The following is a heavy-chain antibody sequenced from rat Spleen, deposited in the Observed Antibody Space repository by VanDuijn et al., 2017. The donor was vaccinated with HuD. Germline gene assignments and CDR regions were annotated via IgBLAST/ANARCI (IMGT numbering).Heavy chain of an antibody. CDR3: ARDAEPEYNYDWFAY. Sequence: QVQLKESGPGLVQPSQTLSLTCTVAGFSLTSYPVHWVRQPPGKGLEWMGVIWNTGGPRYNSALRSRLSISKDTSKSQVFLKMNSLKTEDTATYYCARDAEPEYNYDWFAYWGQGTLVTVSS. CDR2: IWNTGGP. D-gene: IGHD1-4*01. CDR1: GFSLTSYP. J-gene: IGHJ3*01. V-gene: IGHV2-41*01.